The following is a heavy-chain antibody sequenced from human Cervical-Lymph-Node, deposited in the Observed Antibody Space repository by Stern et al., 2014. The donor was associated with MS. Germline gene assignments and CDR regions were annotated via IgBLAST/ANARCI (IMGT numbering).Heavy chain of an antibody. CDR1: GFTFSSYA. Sequence: EVQLLESGGGLVQPGGSLRLSCAASGFTFSSYAMSWVRQAPGKGLEWGSAISGSGGSTYYADSVKGRFTISRDNSKNTLYLQMNSLRAEDTAVYYCAKVVIAVAGTFDAFDIWGQGTMVTVSS. J-gene: IGHJ3*02. CDR2: ISGSGGST. D-gene: IGHD6-19*01. CDR3: AKVVIAVAGTFDAFDI. V-gene: IGHV3-23*01.